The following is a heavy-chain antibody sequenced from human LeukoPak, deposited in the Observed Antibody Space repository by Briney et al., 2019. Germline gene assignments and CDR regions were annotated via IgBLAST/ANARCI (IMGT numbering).Heavy chain of an antibody. J-gene: IGHJ4*02. CDR2: INWNGGST. CDR1: GFTFDDYG. Sequence: GGSLRLSCAASGFTFDDYGLSWVRQAPGKGLEWVSTINWNGGSTGYADSVKGRFTISRDNAKNSLYLQMNSLRAEDTALYYCARVSDISVAAYFDYWGQGTLGTVSS. D-gene: IGHD6-19*01. V-gene: IGHV3-20*04. CDR3: ARVSDISVAAYFDY.